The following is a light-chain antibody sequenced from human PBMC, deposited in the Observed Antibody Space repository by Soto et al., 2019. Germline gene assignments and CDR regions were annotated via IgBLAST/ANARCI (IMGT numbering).Light chain of an antibody. CDR2: GAS. CDR1: QNINNY. J-gene: IGKJ1*01. Sequence: IRMAQSPSSFAASTGGRVTITCRTSQNINNYLNWYQQKPGKAPKLLIYGASSLQTGVPSRFSGSGSGTDFTLTISSLQPEDFATYYCQQSSSPLWGTCGQGTKVDIK. CDR3: QQSSSPLWGT. V-gene: IGKV1-39*01.